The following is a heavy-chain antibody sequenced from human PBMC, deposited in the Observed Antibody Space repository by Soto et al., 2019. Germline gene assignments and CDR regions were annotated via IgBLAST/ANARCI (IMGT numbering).Heavy chain of an antibody. V-gene: IGHV4-34*01. CDR3: AKHLGFCCDGGCYRGFDY. CDR2: INHSGGT. Sequence: QVQLQQWGAGLLKPSETLSLTCAVSGASFSGFYWSWVRQPPGKGLEWIGEINHSGGTSYNPSLKSRVTMSVDTSRNQFSLRLTSVTAADTAVYYCAKHLGFCCDGGCYRGFDYWGQGTLVTVSS. D-gene: IGHD2-15*01. J-gene: IGHJ4*02. CDR1: GASFSGFY.